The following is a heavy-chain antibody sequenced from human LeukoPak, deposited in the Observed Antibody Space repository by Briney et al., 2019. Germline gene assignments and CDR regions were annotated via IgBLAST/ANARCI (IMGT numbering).Heavy chain of an antibody. V-gene: IGHV7-4-1*02. J-gene: IGHJ6*02. CDR2: INTNTGNP. D-gene: IGHD3-9*01. CDR1: GYTFTSYA. CDR3: ARGGYDILTGYYLGYGMDV. Sequence: ASVKVSCKASGYTFTSYAMNWVRQAPGQGLGWMGWINTNTGNPTYAQGFTGRFVFSLDTSVSTAYLQISSLKAEDTAVYYCARGGYDILTGYYLGYGMDVWGQGTTVTVSS.